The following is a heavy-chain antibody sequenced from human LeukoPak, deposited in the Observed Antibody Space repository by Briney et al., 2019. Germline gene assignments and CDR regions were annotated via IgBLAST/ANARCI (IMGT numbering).Heavy chain of an antibody. Sequence: SGGSLRLSCAASGFTLSSYAMSWVRQGPGKGLEWVSAISVSGNTYHADSVKGRFTISRDSSKNTLYLQMNSLRGKDAAVYYCAKAPVTTCSGAYCYPFDYWGQGTLVTVSS. CDR2: ISVSGNT. CDR1: GFTLSSYA. J-gene: IGHJ4*02. CDR3: AKAPVTTCSGAYCYPFDY. V-gene: IGHV3-23*01. D-gene: IGHD2-15*01.